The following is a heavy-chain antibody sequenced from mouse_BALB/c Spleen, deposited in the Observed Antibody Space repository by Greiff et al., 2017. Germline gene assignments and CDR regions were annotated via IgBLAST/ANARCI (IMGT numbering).Heavy chain of an antibody. CDR2: ISSGSSTI. V-gene: IGHV5-17*02. CDR3: AKDGLRGNFDY. J-gene: IGHJ2*01. Sequence: EVMLVESGGGLVQPGGSRKLSCAASGFTFSSFGMHWVRQAPEKGLEWVAYISSGSSTIYYADTVKGQFTISRDNPKNTLFLQMTSLRSEDTAMYYCAKDGLRGNFDYWGQGTTLTVSS. D-gene: IGHD3-1*01. CDR1: GFTFSSFG.